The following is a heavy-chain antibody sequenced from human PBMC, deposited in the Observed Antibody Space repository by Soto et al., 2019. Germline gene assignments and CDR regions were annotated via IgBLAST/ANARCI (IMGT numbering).Heavy chain of an antibody. D-gene: IGHD3-3*01. CDR3: ARAYKTAPQAIFGVVIPILPIDY. CDR1: GFTFSSYA. CDR2: ISSNGGST. J-gene: IGHJ4*02. V-gene: IGHV3-64*01. Sequence: GGSLRLSCAASGFTFSSYAMHWVRQAPGKGLEYVSAISSNGGSTYYANSVKGRFTISRDNSKNTLYLQMGSLRAEDMAVYYCARAYKTAPQAIFGVVIPILPIDYWGQGTLVTVSS.